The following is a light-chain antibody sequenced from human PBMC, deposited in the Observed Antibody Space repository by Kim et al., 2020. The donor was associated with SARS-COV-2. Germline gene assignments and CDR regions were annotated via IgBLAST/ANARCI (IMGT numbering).Light chain of an antibody. CDR1: NIGRKS. CDR2: YDS. J-gene: IGLJ6*01. CDR3: QVWDSSSDHPV. Sequence: APGMTARITCGGNNIGRKSVLWYQHKPGQAPVVVIYYDSDRPSGIPERFSGCNSGNTATLTIIRVGAGDEADYYCQVWDSSSDHPVFGGGTKVTVL. V-gene: IGLV3-21*04.